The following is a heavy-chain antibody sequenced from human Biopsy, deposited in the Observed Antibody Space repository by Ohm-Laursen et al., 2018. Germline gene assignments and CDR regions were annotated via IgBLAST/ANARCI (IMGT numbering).Heavy chain of an antibody. V-gene: IGHV1-2*02. CDR1: SCTFTDYN. D-gene: IGHD2-8*01. Sequence: ASVKVSCKASSCTFTDYNIHWMRQAPGQGLEWLGYINCKTGATNYAQKFQGTVTMTRDTSISTAYLALGSLRFADTAIYYCARDPLNGHKHFDYWGQGSLVTVSS. CDR2: INCKTGAT. J-gene: IGHJ4*02. CDR3: ARDPLNGHKHFDY.